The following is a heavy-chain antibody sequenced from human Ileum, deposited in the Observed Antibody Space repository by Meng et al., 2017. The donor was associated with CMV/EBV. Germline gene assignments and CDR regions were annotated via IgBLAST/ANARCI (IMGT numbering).Heavy chain of an antibody. J-gene: IGHJ4*02. CDR3: AKELDL. CDR2: INPRFGNT. D-gene: IGHD3-3*02. V-gene: IGHV1-46*01. CDR1: GYTFTDYY. Sequence: ASVIFSCEASGYTFTDYYINWVRQAPGQGLEWVGKINPRFGNTDYAQKFQGRVTMTRDTSTNTVYMELFSLTPDDAAVYYCAKELDLWGQGTLVTVSS.